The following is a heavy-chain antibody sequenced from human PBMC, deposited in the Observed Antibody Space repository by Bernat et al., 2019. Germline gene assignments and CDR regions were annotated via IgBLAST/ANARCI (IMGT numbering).Heavy chain of an antibody. Sequence: EVQLVESGGGLVQPGGSLRLSCAASGFTFSSYAMHWVRQAPGKGLEYVSAISSNGGSTYYANSVKGRFTISRDNSKNTLYLQMGSLRAEDMAVYYCASNLKEYYDSSGYYFPRYYGMDVWGQGTTVTVSS. CDR1: GFTFSSYA. V-gene: IGHV3-64*01. J-gene: IGHJ6*02. CDR3: ASNLKEYYDSSGYYFPRYYGMDV. D-gene: IGHD3-22*01. CDR2: ISSNGGST.